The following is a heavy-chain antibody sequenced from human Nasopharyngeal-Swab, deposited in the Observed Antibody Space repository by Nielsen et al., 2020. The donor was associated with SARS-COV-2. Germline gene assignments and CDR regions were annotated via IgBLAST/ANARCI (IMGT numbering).Heavy chain of an antibody. CDR2: INHSGST. V-gene: IGHV4-34*01. J-gene: IGHJ6*03. Sequence: WIRQPPGKGPEWIAEINHSGSTNYNPSLKSRVTLSVDTSMNQVSLEVSSVTAADTAVYYCARGLSGIVPAPILSLGPYYYYYYMDVWGKGTTVTVSS. CDR3: ARGLSGIVPAPILSLGPYYYYYYMDV. D-gene: IGHD2-2*01.